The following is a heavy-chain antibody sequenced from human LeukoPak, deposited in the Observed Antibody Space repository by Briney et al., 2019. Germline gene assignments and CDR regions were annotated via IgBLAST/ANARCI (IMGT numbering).Heavy chain of an antibody. CDR2: INPGGDNT. Sequence: GASVKVSCKASGYTFTNYYIHWVRQAPGQGLEWMGLINPGGDNTNYAQNFQGRVTVTRDTSISTAYMDLSRLRSDDTAVYYCARAGVWDYSDSSGYHNAAFDIWGQGTMVTVSS. CDR3: ARAGVWDYSDSSGYHNAAFDI. V-gene: IGHV1-46*01. D-gene: IGHD3-22*01. J-gene: IGHJ3*02. CDR1: GYTFTNYY.